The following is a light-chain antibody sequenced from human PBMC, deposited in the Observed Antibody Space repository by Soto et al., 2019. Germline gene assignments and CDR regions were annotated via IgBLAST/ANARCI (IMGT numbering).Light chain of an antibody. V-gene: IGLV2-14*01. CDR3: GSYTSSSTLYV. CDR2: EVT. J-gene: IGLJ1*01. Sequence: QSLLTQPASVSGSPGHSITISCTGTSSDVGGYNYVSWYQQHPVKAPKLMIYEVTNRPSGVSDRFSGSKSGNTASLTISGLQVEDEADYYCGSYTSSSTLYVFGAGTKVTVL. CDR1: SSDVGGYNY.